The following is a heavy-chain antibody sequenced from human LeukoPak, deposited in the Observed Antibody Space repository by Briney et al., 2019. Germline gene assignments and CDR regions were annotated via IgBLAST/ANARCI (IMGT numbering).Heavy chain of an antibody. CDR2: INHSGST. CDR1: GGSFSGYY. CDR3: AILELDSNQFDY. V-gene: IGHV4-34*01. Sequence: SETLSLTCAVYGGSFSGYYWSWIRQPPGKGLEWIGEINHSGSTNYNPSLKSRVTISVDTSKNQFSLKLSSVTAADTAVYYCAILELDSNQFDYWGQGTLVTVSS. J-gene: IGHJ4*02. D-gene: IGHD1-26*01.